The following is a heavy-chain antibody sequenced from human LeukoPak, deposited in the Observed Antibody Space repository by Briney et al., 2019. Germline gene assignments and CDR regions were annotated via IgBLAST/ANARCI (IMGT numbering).Heavy chain of an antibody. CDR2: IYYSGTA. D-gene: IGHD6-25*01. J-gene: IGHJ4*02. Sequence: SETLSLTCTVSGGSISSGDYYWSWIRQPPGKGLEWIGSIYYSGTAYYNPSLKSRVTISVDTSKNQFSLRLSSVTAADTAVYYCARLNGRGSGNFDYWGQGTLVTVSS. CDR3: ARLNGRGSGNFDY. CDR1: GGSISSGDYY. V-gene: IGHV4-39*01.